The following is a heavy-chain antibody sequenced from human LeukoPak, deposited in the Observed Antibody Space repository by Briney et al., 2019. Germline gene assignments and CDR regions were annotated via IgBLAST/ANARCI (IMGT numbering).Heavy chain of an antibody. D-gene: IGHD5-18*01. CDR3: ARDLGYSYGSYFYMDV. V-gene: IGHV1-69*05. J-gene: IGHJ6*03. CDR1: GGTFSSYA. CDR2: IIPIFGTA. Sequence: SVKVSCKASGGTFSSYAISWVRQAPGQGLEWMGGIIPIFGTANYAQKFQGRVTITTDEFTSTAYMELSSLRSEDTAVYYCARDLGYSYGSYFYMDVWGKGTTVTVSS.